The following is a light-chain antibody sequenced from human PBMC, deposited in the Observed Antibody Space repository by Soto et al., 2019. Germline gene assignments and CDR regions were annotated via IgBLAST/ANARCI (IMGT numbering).Light chain of an antibody. V-gene: IGKV1-5*03. CDR2: KAS. CDR3: QQYTPYYPWT. Sequence: DIQMTQSPFTLSASVGDRVTITCRASQSITTWLAWYQQKPGKAPKVLINKASNLEGGVPSRFSGSGSGTEFTLTISSLQPDDFATYYCQQYTPYYPWTFGQGTNVEIK. CDR1: QSITTW. J-gene: IGKJ1*01.